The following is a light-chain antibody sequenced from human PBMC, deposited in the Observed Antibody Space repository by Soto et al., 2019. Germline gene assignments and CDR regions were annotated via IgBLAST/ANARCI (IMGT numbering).Light chain of an antibody. J-gene: IGLJ3*02. CDR2: TNN. Sequence: QSVLTQPPSASGTPGQRVTISCSGSSSNIGSNTVNWYQQLPGTAPKLLIYTNNQRPSGVPDRFSDSKSGTSASLAISGLQPEDEADYYCAAWDGSLQTGVFGGGTKLPVL. CDR1: SSNIGSNT. V-gene: IGLV1-44*01. CDR3: AAWDGSLQTGV.